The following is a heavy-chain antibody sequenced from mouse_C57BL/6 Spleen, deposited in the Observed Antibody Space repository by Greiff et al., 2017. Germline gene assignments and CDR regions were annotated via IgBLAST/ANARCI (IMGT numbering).Heavy chain of an antibody. V-gene: IGHV1-15*01. CDR1: GYTFTDYE. CDR2: IDPETGGT. Sequence: QVQLKQSGAELVRPGASVTLSCKAPGYTFTDYEMHWVKQTPVHGLEWIGAIDPETGGTAYNQKFKGKAILTADKSSSTAYMELRSLTSEDSAVYYCTSMADWGQGTLVTVSA. CDR3: TSMAD. J-gene: IGHJ3*01. D-gene: IGHD1-1*02.